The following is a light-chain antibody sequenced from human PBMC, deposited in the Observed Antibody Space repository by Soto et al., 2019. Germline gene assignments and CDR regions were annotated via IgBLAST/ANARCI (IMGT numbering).Light chain of an antibody. CDR1: QSVSIY. V-gene: IGKV1-39*01. CDR2: ASY. J-gene: IGKJ1*01. Sequence: DIQMTQSPSSLSASLGDSVTITCRKSQSVSIYVNWYQQKPGKAPILIIYASYSLQSGVPSRFSGSGSGTDFTPTISRMEPEDFAVYYCQQFSSTPSWTCGQGTKVDIK. CDR3: QQFSSTPSWT.